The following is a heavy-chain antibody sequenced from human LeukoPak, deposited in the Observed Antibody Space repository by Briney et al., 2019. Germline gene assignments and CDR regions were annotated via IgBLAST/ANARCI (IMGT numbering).Heavy chain of an antibody. Sequence: PGESLKISRMGSGYSFTTYWIGWVRQMPGRGLEWMGIISTDDSEVSYSPSLRGQVSISADKSISAAYLQWSLLKASDTAVYYCARHEGSGSYYSFWGKGTLVTVSS. J-gene: IGHJ4*02. CDR3: ARHEGSGSYYSF. V-gene: IGHV5-51*01. D-gene: IGHD1-26*01. CDR2: ISTDDSEV. CDR1: GYSFTTYW.